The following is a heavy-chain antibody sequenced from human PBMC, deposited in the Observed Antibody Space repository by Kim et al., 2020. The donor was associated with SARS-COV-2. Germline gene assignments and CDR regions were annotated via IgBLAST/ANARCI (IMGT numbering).Heavy chain of an antibody. CDR2: ISSSGSTI. J-gene: IGHJ6*02. V-gene: IGHV3-11*01. D-gene: IGHD3-3*01. CDR1: GFTFSDYY. Sequence: GGSLRLSCAASGFTFSDYYMSWIRQAPGKGLEWVSYISSSGSTIYYADSVKGRFTISRDNAKNSLYLQMNSLRAEDTAVYYCARGGLRFLEWSFVTDPRGMDVWGQGTTVTVSS. CDR3: ARGGLRFLEWSFVTDPRGMDV.